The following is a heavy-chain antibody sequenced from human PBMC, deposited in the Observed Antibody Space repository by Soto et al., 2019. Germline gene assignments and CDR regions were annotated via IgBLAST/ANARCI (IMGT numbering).Heavy chain of an antibody. J-gene: IGHJ4*02. CDR1: GYTFSNYD. Sequence: QVQLVQSGAEVKKPGASVKVSCKASGYTFSNYDINWLRXXXXQXXXXMGWMNPNSGNTGYGQKFQGRVTMTRDTSINTAYMELSSLRSEDTAXYYCARGGPRCSSTSCYEDWGQGTLVTVSS. CDR2: MNPNSGNT. D-gene: IGHD2-2*01. CDR3: ARGGPRCSSTSCYED. V-gene: IGHV1-8*01.